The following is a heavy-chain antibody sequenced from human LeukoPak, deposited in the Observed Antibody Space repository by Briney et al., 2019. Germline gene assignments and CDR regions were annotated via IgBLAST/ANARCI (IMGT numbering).Heavy chain of an antibody. D-gene: IGHD4/OR15-4a*01. J-gene: IGHJ4*02. CDR3: ARDLSRGADY. Sequence: GGSLRLSCAASGFTFRSYEMIWVRQAPGKGLEWLSSISTGSSYIYSADSVKGRFTISRDNAKNSLYLQMNSLRAEDTAVYYCARDLSRGADYWGQGTLVTVSS. CDR1: GFTFRSYE. V-gene: IGHV3-21*01. CDR2: ISTGSSYI.